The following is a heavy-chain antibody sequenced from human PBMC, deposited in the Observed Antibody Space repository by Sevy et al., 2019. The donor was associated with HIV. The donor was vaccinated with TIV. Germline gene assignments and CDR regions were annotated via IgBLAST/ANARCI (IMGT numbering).Heavy chain of an antibody. CDR3: AREGGGYYYDSSGYDDAFDI. D-gene: IGHD3-22*01. V-gene: IGHV3-21*01. Sequence: GGSLRLSCAASGFTFSSYSMNWVRQAPGKGLEWVSSISSSSSYIYYADSVKGRFTISRDNAKKPLYLKMNSLRAEDTAVYYCAREGGGYYYDSSGYDDAFDIWGQGTMVTVSS. J-gene: IGHJ3*02. CDR1: GFTFSSYS. CDR2: ISSSSSYI.